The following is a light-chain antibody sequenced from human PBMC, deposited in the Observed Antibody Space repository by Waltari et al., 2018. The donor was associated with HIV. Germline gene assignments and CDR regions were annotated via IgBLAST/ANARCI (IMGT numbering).Light chain of an antibody. J-gene: IGLJ2*01. V-gene: IGLV2-14*01. CDR2: DVS. CDR1: SSDVGGYNY. Sequence: QSALTQPASVSGSPGQSITISCTGTSSDVGGYNYVSWYQQLPGKAPKLMIYDVSYRPSGVSNRFSGSKSGNTASLTISGLQAEDEADYYCSSYTSSSTLYVVFGGGTKLTVL. CDR3: SSYTSSSTLYVV.